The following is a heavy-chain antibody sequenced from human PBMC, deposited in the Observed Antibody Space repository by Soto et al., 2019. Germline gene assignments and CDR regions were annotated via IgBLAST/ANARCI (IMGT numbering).Heavy chain of an antibody. Sequence: QLQLQESGPGLVKPSETLSLTCTVSGGSISSSSYYWGWIRQPPGKGLEWIGSIYYSGSTYYNPSLKSRVTISVDTSKNQFSLKLSSVTAADTAVYYCARLGVRGEGIEALTPSTDYWGQGTLVTVSS. D-gene: IGHD3-10*01. CDR3: ARLGVRGEGIEALTPSTDY. V-gene: IGHV4-39*01. CDR1: GGSISSSSYY. CDR2: IYYSGST. J-gene: IGHJ4*02.